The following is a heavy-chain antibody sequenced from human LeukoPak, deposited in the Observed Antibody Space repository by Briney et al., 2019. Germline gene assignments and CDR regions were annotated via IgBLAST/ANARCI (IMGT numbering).Heavy chain of an antibody. CDR3: ARLGYYDSSGYPDDY. CDR1: GGSISSYY. V-gene: IGHV4-59*01. CDR2: IYYSGST. J-gene: IGHJ4*02. D-gene: IGHD3-22*01. Sequence: SETLSLTCTVSGGSISSYYWSWIRQPPGKGLEWIGYIYYSGSTNYNPSLKSRVTISVDTSKNQLSLKLSSVTAADTAVYYCARLGYYDSSGYPDDYWGQGTLVTVSS.